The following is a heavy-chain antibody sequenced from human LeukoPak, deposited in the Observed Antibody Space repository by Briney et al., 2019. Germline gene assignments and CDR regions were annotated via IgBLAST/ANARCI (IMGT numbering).Heavy chain of an antibody. CDR2: ISRDSAFV. V-gene: IGHV3-21*01. CDR1: GFTFSAYD. J-gene: IGHJ6*04. Sequence: GGSLRLSCAASGFTFSAYDMNWVRQAPGKGLEWVSYISRDSAFVYYADSVKGRLTISRDNAKNSLYLQMESLRGEDTAVYYCARDDASTARASGMDVWGIGTTVTVSS. CDR3: ARDDASTARASGMDV. D-gene: IGHD6-6*01.